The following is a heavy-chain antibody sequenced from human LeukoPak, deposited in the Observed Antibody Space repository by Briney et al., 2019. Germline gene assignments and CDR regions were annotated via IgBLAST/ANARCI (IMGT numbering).Heavy chain of an antibody. CDR1: GFTFSSYA. D-gene: IGHD6-19*01. CDR2: ISYDGDNK. CDR3: ARDRESSGWYPYYYYYGMDV. Sequence: GGSLRLSCAASGFTFSSYAMHWVRQAPGKGLEWVAVISYDGDNKYYADSVKGRFTISRDNAKNSLYLQMNSLRAEDTAVYYCARDRESSGWYPYYYYYGMDVWGQGTTVTVSS. V-gene: IGHV3-30-3*01. J-gene: IGHJ6*02.